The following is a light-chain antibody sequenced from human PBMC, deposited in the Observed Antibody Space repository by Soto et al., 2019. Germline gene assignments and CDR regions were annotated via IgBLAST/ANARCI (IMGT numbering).Light chain of an antibody. CDR1: RSIINW. V-gene: IGKV1-5*03. CDR3: QQYSDHWT. CDR2: KAS. J-gene: IGKJ1*01. Sequence: DIQLTQSPSTLSASVGDRVTLTCRASRSIINWLAWYQQKSGKGPELLIYKASNLQTGVPSRFSGSGYGTEFTLTISSLQPDDVATYYCQQYSDHWTFGQGTKVDIK.